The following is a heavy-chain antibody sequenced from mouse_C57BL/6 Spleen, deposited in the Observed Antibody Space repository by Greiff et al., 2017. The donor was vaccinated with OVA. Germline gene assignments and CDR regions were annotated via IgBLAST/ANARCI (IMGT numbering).Heavy chain of an antibody. D-gene: IGHD4-1*01. CDR2: IDPSDSYT. J-gene: IGHJ2*01. CDR3: ARKGTGTFDY. V-gene: IGHV1-50*01. CDR1: GYTFTSYW. Sequence: QVQLKQPGAELVKPGASVKLSCKASGYTFTSYWMQWVKQRPGQGLEWIGEIDPSDSYTNYNQKFKGKATLTVDPSSSTAYMQLSSLTSEDSAVYYCARKGTGTFDYWGQGTTLTVSS.